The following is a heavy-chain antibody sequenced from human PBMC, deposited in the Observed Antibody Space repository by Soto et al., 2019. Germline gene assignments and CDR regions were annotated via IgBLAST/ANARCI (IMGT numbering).Heavy chain of an antibody. J-gene: IGHJ4*02. Sequence: SETLSLTCTVSGGSISSGGYYWSWIRQHPGKGLEWIGYIYYSGSTYYNPSLKSRVIISVDTSKNQFSLKLSSVTAADTAVYYCARSSDYYDSSGYFVFDYWGQGTLVTVSS. D-gene: IGHD3-22*01. CDR3: ARSSDYYDSSGYFVFDY. CDR2: IYYSGST. CDR1: GGSISSGGYY. V-gene: IGHV4-31*03.